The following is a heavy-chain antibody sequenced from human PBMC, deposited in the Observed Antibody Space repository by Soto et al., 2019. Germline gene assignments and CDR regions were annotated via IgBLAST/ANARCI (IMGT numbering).Heavy chain of an antibody. CDR1: GFTFNTYW. J-gene: IGHJ4*02. D-gene: IGHD6-13*01. CDR2: IKGDESEK. V-gene: IGHV3-7*05. Sequence: GGSLRLSCATSGFTFNTYWMGWVRQAPRKGLEWVANIKGDESEKSYADSVKGRFTISRDNAKDSLYLQMNSLRAEDTAIYYCAAGSRSNWFDYWGQGTLVTVSS. CDR3: AAGSRSNWFDY.